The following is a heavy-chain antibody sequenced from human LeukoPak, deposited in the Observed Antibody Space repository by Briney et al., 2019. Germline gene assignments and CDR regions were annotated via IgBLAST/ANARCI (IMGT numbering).Heavy chain of an antibody. CDR2: ISWNSGSI. CDR3: ARGGPHGSGSPFDY. V-gene: IGHV3-9*01. J-gene: IGHJ4*02. CDR1: GFTFDDYA. D-gene: IGHD3-10*01. Sequence: PGGSLRLSCAASGFTFDDYAMHWVRQAPGKGLEWVSGISWNSGSIGYADSVKGRFTISRDNAKNSLYLQMNSLRAEDTAVYYCARGGPHGSGSPFDYWGQGTLVTVSS.